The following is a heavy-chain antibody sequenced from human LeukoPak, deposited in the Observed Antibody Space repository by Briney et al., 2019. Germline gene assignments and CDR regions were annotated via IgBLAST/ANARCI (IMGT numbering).Heavy chain of an antibody. J-gene: IGHJ4*02. V-gene: IGHV3-66*01. CDR2: IYSGGST. D-gene: IGHD6-13*01. CDR3: AREGQQLVDYFDY. CDR1: GFTVSSNY. Sequence: GGSLRLSCAASGFTVSSNYMSWVRQAPGKGLEWVSVIYSGGSTYYADSVKGRFTISRDNSKNTLYLQMNSLRAEDTAVYYCAREGQQLVDYFDYWGQGTLVTVSS.